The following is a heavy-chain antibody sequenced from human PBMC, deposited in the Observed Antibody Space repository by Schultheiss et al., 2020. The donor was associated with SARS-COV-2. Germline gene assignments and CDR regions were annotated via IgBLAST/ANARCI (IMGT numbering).Heavy chain of an antibody. J-gene: IGHJ6*02. V-gene: IGHV2-26*01. CDR1: GFSLSNARMG. CDR2: IFSNDEK. Sequence: SGPTLVKPTETLTLTCTVSGFSLSNARMGVSWIRQPPGKALEWLAHIFSNDEKSYSTSLKSRLTISKDTSKSQVVLTMTNMDHVDTATYFCARIQWVVPPQGRTHHYGMDVWGQGTAVTVSS. CDR3: ARIQWVVPPQGRTHHYGMDV. D-gene: IGHD6-19*01.